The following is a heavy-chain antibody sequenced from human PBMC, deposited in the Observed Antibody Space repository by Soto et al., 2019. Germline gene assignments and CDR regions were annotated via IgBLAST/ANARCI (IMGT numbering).Heavy chain of an antibody. CDR2: INPDSGGT. J-gene: IGHJ3*02. V-gene: IGHV1-2*02. Sequence: QVQLVQSGAEVKKPGASVKVSCKASGYTFTGYYLHWVRQAPGQGLEWMGWINPDSGGTNYAQKLQGRVTMTRDTSLTTDFMELSRLTSDDTAVYYCARGLAVPGPLANDAFDIWGQGTMVTVSS. CDR3: ARGLAVPGPLANDAFDI. CDR1: GYTFTGYY. D-gene: IGHD6-19*01.